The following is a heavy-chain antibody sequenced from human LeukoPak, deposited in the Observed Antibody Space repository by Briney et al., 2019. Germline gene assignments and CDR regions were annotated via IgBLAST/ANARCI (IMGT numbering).Heavy chain of an antibody. CDR3: ANQISAARTY. V-gene: IGHV3-23*01. Sequence: GGSLRLSXAASGFTFSGYAMSWVRQAPGKGLEWVSAISGSGGSTYYADSVKGRFTISRDNSKNTLYLQMNSLRAEDTAVYYCANQISAARTYWGQGTLVTVSS. CDR1: GFTFSGYA. CDR2: ISGSGGST. J-gene: IGHJ4*02. D-gene: IGHD6-6*01.